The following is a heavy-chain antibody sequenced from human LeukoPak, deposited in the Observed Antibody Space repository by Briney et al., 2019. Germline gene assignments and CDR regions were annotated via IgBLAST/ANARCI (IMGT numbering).Heavy chain of an antibody. V-gene: IGHV1-69*13. CDR2: IIPIFGTA. D-gene: IGHD5-24*01. CDR3: ARDGVKEMAPH. J-gene: IGHJ4*02. Sequence: GASVNVSCKASGGTFSSYAISWVRQAPGQGLEWMGGIIPIFGTANYAQKFQGRVTITADESTSTAYMELSSLRSEDTAVYYCARDGVKEMAPHWGQGTLVTVSS. CDR1: GGTFSSYA.